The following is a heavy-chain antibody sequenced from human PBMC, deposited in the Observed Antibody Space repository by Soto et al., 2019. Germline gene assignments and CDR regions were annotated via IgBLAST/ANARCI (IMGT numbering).Heavy chain of an antibody. Sequence: GGSLRLSCASSGFTFSSYAMSWVRQAPGKGLEWVSAISGSGGSTYYADSVKGRFTISRDNSKNTLYLQMNSLRDEDTAVYYYGRDRGYTYGFDFWGQGALVTVSS. CDR3: GRDRGYTYGFDF. CDR1: GFTFSSYA. V-gene: IGHV3-23*01. D-gene: IGHD5-12*01. J-gene: IGHJ4*02. CDR2: ISGSGGST.